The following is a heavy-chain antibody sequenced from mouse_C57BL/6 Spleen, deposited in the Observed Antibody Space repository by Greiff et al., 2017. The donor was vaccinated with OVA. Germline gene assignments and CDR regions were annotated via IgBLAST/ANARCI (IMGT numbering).Heavy chain of an antibody. Sequence: VQLQQPGAELVRPGSSVKLSCKASGYTFTSYWMDWVKQRPGQGLEWIGNIYPSDSETHYNQKFKDKATLTVDKSSSTAYMQLSSLTSEDSAVYYCAAVIAPYGYFDVWGTGTTVTVSS. CDR1: GYTFTSYW. J-gene: IGHJ1*03. CDR2: IYPSDSET. CDR3: AAVIAPYGYFDV. V-gene: IGHV1-61*01. D-gene: IGHD1-1*01.